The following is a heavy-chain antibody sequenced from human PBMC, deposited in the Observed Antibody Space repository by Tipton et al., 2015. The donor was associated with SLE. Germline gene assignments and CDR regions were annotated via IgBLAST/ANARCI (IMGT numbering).Heavy chain of an antibody. V-gene: IGHV3-33*01. CDR3: ARLAARERRDY. D-gene: IGHD1-26*01. J-gene: IGHJ4*02. CDR2: IWYDGSNK. Sequence: SGFTFSTSAMHWVRQAPGKGLEWVAVIWYDGSNKFYADSVKGRFTISRDNSKNTVSLQMNSLRVEDTAVYYCARLAARERRDYWGQGTLVTVSS. CDR1: GFTFSTSA.